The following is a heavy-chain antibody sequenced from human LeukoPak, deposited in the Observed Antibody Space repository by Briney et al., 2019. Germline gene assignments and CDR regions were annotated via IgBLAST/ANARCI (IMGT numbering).Heavy chain of an antibody. D-gene: IGHD5-18*01. CDR2: ISDSGVKT. CDR3: AKDKSSYGYGSWDY. V-gene: IGHV3-23*01. J-gene: IGHJ4*02. CDR1: GLTFSSYG. Sequence: GGSLRLSCADSGLTFSSYGMRWVRQAPAKGREWVSTISDSGVKTFYVDTVKGRFTISRDNSKNTLYLQMNTLSAEDTAVLYFAKDKSSYGYGSWDYWGQGTLVTVSS.